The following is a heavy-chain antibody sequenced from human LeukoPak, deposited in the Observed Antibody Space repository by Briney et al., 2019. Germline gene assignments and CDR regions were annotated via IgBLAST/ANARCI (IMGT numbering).Heavy chain of an antibody. J-gene: IGHJ4*02. CDR2: ITPKSGDT. V-gene: IGHV1-2*02. CDR3: ARVRLADERAWAY. D-gene: IGHD3-3*02. Sequence: GASVKVSCEASGYTFSDFYIHWVRQAPGQGLEYVGWITPKSGDTYSPQRFQGRVTMTRDASISTAYMELSSLRSDDTAVYFCARVRLADERAWAYWGQGTLVTVSS. CDR1: GYTFSDFY.